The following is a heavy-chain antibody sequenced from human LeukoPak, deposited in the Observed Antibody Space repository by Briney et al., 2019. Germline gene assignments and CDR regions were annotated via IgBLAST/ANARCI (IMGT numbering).Heavy chain of an antibody. CDR1: GGSISSGDYY. J-gene: IGHJ5*02. CDR3: ARVITIFGVVNQFDP. Sequence: PSETLSLTCTVSGGSISSGDYYWSWIRQPPGKGLEWIGYIYYSGSTYYNPSLKSRVTISVDTSKNQFSLKLSSVTAADTAVYYCARVITIFGVVNQFDPWGQGTLVTVSS. V-gene: IGHV4-30-4*01. D-gene: IGHD3-3*01. CDR2: IYYSGST.